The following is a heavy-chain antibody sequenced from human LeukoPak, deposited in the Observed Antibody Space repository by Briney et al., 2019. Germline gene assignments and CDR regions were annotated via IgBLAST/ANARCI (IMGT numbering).Heavy chain of an antibody. CDR2: INPNSGGT. CDR1: GYTFTGYY. D-gene: IGHD6-13*01. CDR3: ARDLVAAAGRGWFDP. V-gene: IGHV1-2*02. J-gene: IGHJ5*02. Sequence: GASVKVSCKASGYTFTGYYMHWVRQAPGQGLEWMGWINPNSGGTNYAQKFQGRVAMTRDTSISTAYMELSRLRSDDTAVYYCARDLVAAAGRGWFDPWGQGTLVTVSS.